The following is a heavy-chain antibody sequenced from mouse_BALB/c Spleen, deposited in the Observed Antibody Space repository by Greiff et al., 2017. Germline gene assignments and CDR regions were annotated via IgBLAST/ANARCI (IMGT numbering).Heavy chain of an antibody. D-gene: IGHD2-4*01. V-gene: IGHV5-17*02. CDR3: ARWGLRPAMDY. J-gene: IGHJ4*01. CDR1: GFTFSSFG. Sequence: EVKLVESGGGLVQPGGSRKLSCAASGFTFSSFGMHWVRQAPEKGLEWVAYISSGSSTIYYADTVKGRFTISRDNPKNTLFLQMTSLRSEDTAMYYCARWGLRPAMDYWGQGTSVTVSS. CDR2: ISSGSSTI.